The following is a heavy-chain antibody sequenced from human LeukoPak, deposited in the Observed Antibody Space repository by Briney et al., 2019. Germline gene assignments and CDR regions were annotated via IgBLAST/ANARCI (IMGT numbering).Heavy chain of an antibody. CDR3: ARDRRYYYDSSGYNY. V-gene: IGHV3-48*01. Sequence: GGSLRLSCAASGFTFSSYSMNWVRQAPGKGLEWVSYISSSSSTIYYADSVKGRFTISRDNAKNSLYLQMNCLRAEDTAVYYCARDRRYYYDSSGYNYWGQGTLVTVSS. D-gene: IGHD3-22*01. CDR1: GFTFSSYS. CDR2: ISSSSSTI. J-gene: IGHJ4*02.